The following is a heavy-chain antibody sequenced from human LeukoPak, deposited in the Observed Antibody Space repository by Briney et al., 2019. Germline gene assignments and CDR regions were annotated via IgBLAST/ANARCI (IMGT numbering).Heavy chain of an antibody. V-gene: IGHV4-59*11. CDR2: MLYNAGS. Sequence: SETLSLTCSVSGVSIGSQYWSWIRQPPGKGLEWIAYMLYNAGSDYNPSLKGRATMSIDASKNQVSLRLSSVTAADTAVYYCARDEWEHNYWGQGILVTVSS. J-gene: IGHJ4*02. D-gene: IGHD1-26*01. CDR1: GVSIGSQY. CDR3: ARDEWEHNY.